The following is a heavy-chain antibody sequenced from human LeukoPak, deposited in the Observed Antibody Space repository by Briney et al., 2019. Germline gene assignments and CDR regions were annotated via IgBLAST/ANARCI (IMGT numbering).Heavy chain of an antibody. V-gene: IGHV3-21*01. CDR3: ARGWSGWPEYFQH. D-gene: IGHD6-19*01. CDR1: GFTFSSYS. J-gene: IGHJ1*01. CDR2: ISSSSSYI. Sequence: PGGSLRLSCAVSGFTFSSYSMNWVRQAPGKGLEWVSSISSSSSYIYYADSVKGRFTISRDNAKNSLYLQMNSLRAEDTAVYYCARGWSGWPEYFQHWGQGTLVTVSS.